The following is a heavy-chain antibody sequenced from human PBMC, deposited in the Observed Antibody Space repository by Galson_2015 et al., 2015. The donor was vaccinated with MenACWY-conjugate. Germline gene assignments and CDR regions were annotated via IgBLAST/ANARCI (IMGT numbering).Heavy chain of an antibody. J-gene: IGHJ6*03. D-gene: IGHD2-21*01. CDR1: APTFTNAY. CDR3: TTHKPDSWGGLLFHFYMDV. Sequence: SLRLSCAGSAPTFTNAYMSWVRQAPGKGLEWVGRIKSQTDGGKTDYAAPVKGRFTISRDDSKNTLYLQMSSLKIEDTAVYYCTTHKPDSWGGLLFHFYMDVWGKGTTVTVSS. V-gene: IGHV3-15*01. CDR2: IKSQTDGGKT.